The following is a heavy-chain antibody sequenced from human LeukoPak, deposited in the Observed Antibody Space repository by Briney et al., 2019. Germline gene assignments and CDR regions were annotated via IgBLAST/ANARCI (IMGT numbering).Heavy chain of an antibody. V-gene: IGHV3-49*04. CDR2: IRSKAYGGTT. J-gene: IGHJ6*03. CDR1: GFTFGDYA. D-gene: IGHD5-24*01. Sequence: PGRSLRLSCTASGFTFGDYAMSWVRQAPGKGLEWVGFIRSKAYGGTTEYAASVKGRFTISRDDSKSIAYLQINSLKTEDTAVYYCASEMATIAGDYYYMDVWGKGTTVTISS. CDR3: ASEMATIAGDYYYMDV.